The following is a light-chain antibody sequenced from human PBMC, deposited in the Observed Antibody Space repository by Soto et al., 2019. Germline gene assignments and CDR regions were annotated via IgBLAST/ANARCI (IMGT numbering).Light chain of an antibody. CDR2: STG. Sequence: QAVVTQEPSLTVSPGGTVTLTCASSTGAVTSGHYPNWFQQKPGQPPRALIYSTGDKYSWTPARFSGSLFGGKSALTLSNVQPEDEADYYCLLYYGAVQLVFGGATKLTVL. V-gene: IGLV7-43*01. CDR1: TGAVTSGHY. CDR3: LLYYGAVQLV. J-gene: IGLJ2*01.